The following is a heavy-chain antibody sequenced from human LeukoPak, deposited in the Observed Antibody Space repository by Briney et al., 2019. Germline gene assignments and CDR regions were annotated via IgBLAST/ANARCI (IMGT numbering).Heavy chain of an antibody. CDR2: IKQDGSEK. V-gene: IGHV3-7*01. J-gene: IGHJ4*01. CDR3: AREGFAARWE. CDR1: GFTFSRYW. D-gene: IGHD6-13*01. Sequence: GGSLRLSCAASGFTFSRYWMSWVRQAPGKGLEWVANIKQDGSEKDYVDSVKGRFTISRDNAKNSLYLQMNSLTAEDTAVYYCAREGFAARWEWGQGTLVTVS.